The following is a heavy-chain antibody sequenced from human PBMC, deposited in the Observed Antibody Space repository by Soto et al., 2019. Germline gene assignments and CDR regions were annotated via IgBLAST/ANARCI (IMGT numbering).Heavy chain of an antibody. Sequence: SLRLSCAASGFTFSSYGMHWVRQAPGKGLEWVAVISYDGSNKYYADSVKGRFTISRDNSKNTLYLQMNSLRAEDTAVYYCAKVSAAIAAHFGWFDPWGQGTLVTVSS. CDR1: GFTFSSYG. D-gene: IGHD6-6*01. J-gene: IGHJ5*02. CDR3: AKVSAAIAAHFGWFDP. V-gene: IGHV3-30*18. CDR2: ISYDGSNK.